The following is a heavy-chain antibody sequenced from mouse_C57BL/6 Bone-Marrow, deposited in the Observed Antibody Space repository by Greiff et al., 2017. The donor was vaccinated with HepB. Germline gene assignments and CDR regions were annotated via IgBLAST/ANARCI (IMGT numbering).Heavy chain of an antibody. Sequence: VQLQQPGAELVRPGTSVKLSCKASGYTFTSYWMHWVKQRPGQGLEWIGVIDPSDSYTNYNQKFKGKATLTVDTSSSTAYMQLSSLTSEDSAVYYCANYYGSSLWNFDVWGTGTTVTVSS. CDR1: GYTFTSYW. CDR2: IDPSDSYT. CDR3: ANYYGSSLWNFDV. D-gene: IGHD1-1*01. V-gene: IGHV1-59*01. J-gene: IGHJ1*03.